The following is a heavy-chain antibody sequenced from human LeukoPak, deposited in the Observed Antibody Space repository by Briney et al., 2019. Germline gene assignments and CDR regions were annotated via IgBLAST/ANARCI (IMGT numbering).Heavy chain of an antibody. V-gene: IGHV1-69*05. J-gene: IGHJ5*02. D-gene: IGHD1-7*01. CDR2: IIPIFGTA. Sequence: ASVKVSCKASGCTFSSYAISLVRQAPGQGLEWIGGIIPIFGTANYAQKFQRRVTITTDESTSTAYMELSSLRSEDTAVYYCARDNYAGANWFDPWGQGTLVTVSS. CDR3: ARDNYAGANWFDP. CDR1: GCTFSSYA.